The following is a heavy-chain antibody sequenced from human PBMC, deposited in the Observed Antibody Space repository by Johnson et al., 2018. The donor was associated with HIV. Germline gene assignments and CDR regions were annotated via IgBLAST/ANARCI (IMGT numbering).Heavy chain of an antibody. CDR1: GFTLKTSW. CDR3: ARVKIAFDM. CDR2: INHDGSVK. V-gene: IGHV3-7*05. J-gene: IGHJ3*02. Sequence: MQLVESGGGLVQSGGSLRLSCAVSGFTLKTSWMSWVRQAPGKGLEWVANINHDGSVKYYVESVKGRFTISRDNAKNVLYLHMNSLSVEDTAVYYCARVKIAFDMWGQGTLVTVPS.